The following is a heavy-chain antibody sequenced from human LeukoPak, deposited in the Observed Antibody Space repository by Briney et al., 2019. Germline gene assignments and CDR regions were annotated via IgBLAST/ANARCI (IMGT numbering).Heavy chain of an antibody. CDR1: GSLFTSSG. V-gene: IGHV5-51*02. CDR3: ARLRYSSSWYEPYDY. CDR2: TYPGDSDT. D-gene: IGHD6-13*01. Sequence: PGASLQISCKGSGSLFTSSGTGWWRQLPGKGWDWLGTTYPGDSDTRYSPSFQGQVTISADKSISTAYLQWSSLKASDTAMYYCARLRYSSSWYEPYDYWGQGTLVTVSS. J-gene: IGHJ4*02.